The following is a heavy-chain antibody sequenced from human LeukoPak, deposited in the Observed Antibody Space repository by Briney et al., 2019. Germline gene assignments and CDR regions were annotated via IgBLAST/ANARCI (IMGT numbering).Heavy chain of an antibody. Sequence: SQTLSLACAISGDSVSSNSATWNWIRQSPSRGLEWLGRTYYRSKWFSDYAVSVKSQTTFNPDTSKNQLSLQLNSVTPEDTAVYYCASGSGSYYAFDIWGQGTMVTVSS. V-gene: IGHV6-1*01. CDR3: ASGSGSYYAFDI. CDR2: TYYRSKWFS. J-gene: IGHJ3*02. CDR1: GDSVSSNSAT. D-gene: IGHD1-26*01.